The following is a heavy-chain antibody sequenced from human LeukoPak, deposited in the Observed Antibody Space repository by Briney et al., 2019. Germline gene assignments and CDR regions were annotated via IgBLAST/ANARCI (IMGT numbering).Heavy chain of an antibody. V-gene: IGHV4-38-2*02. J-gene: IGHJ3*02. Sequence: PSETLSLTCTVSGYSISSGYYWGWIRQPPGKGLEWIGSIYHSGSTNYNPSLKSRVTMSVDTSKNQFSLKLSSVTAADTAVYYCAREANAFDIWGQGTMVTVSS. CDR1: GYSISSGYY. CDR2: IYHSGST. CDR3: AREANAFDI.